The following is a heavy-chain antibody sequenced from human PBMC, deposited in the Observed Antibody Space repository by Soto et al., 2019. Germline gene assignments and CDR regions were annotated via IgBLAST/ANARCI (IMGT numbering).Heavy chain of an antibody. CDR3: ARLVYYDILTGYYYYYGMDV. CDR2: ISAYNGNT. J-gene: IGHJ6*02. CDR1: GYTFTSYG. Sequence: ASVKVSCKASGYTFTSYGISWVRQAPGQGLEWMGWISAYNGNTNYAQKLQGRVTMTTDTSTSTAYMELRSLRSDDTAVYYCARLVYYDILTGYYYYYGMDVWGQGTTVTVSS. D-gene: IGHD3-9*01. V-gene: IGHV1-18*01.